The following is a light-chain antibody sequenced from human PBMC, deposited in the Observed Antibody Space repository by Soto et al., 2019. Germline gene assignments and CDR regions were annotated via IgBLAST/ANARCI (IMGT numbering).Light chain of an antibody. CDR3: AAXDDSLSXWX. CDR1: SSNIGSNY. Sequence: QSVLTQPPSASGTPGQRVTISCSGSSSNIGSNYVYWYQQLPGTAPKLLIYSNNQRPSGVPDRFSGSKSGTSASLDISGLRSEDEADYYCAAXDDSLSXWXXGGGXXLTVL. V-gene: IGLV1-47*02. CDR2: SNN. J-gene: IGLJ3*02.